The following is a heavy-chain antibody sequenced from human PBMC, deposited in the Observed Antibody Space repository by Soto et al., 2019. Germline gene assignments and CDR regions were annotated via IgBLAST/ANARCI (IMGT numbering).Heavy chain of an antibody. CDR2: IIPIFGTA. Sequence: SVKVSCKASGCTFSSYAISWVRQAPGQGLEWMGGIIPIFGTANYAQKFQGRVTITADESTSTAYMELSSLRSEDTAVYYCARGERFLEWLFPARDYYYYGMDVWGQGTTVTVSS. CDR1: GCTFSSYA. J-gene: IGHJ6*02. D-gene: IGHD3-3*01. CDR3: ARGERFLEWLFPARDYYYYGMDV. V-gene: IGHV1-69*13.